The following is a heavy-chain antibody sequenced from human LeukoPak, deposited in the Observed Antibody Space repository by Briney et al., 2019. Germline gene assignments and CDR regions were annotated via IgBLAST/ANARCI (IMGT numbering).Heavy chain of an antibody. CDR2: INGDNGNT. V-gene: IGHV1-3*01. Sequence: GASVTVSCTASGYTFTTYAMHWVRQAPGQRLEWMGWINGDNGNTKYSQKFQGRVTITRDTSAYTAYMELRSLRSEDTAMYYCARAPYDILAGYSLNWFDPWGQGTLVTVSS. CDR3: ARAPYDILAGYSLNWFDP. CDR1: GYTFTTYA. D-gene: IGHD3-9*01. J-gene: IGHJ5*02.